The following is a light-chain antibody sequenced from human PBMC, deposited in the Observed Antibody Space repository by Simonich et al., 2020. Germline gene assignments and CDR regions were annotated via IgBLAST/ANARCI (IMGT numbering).Light chain of an antibody. J-gene: IGKJ1*01. CDR2: WAS. Sequence: DIVMTQSPDSLAVSLCERATINCKSSQSVLYSSNNKNYLAWYQQKPGQPPKLLIYWASTRESGGPDLFSGSGSGTDFTLTISSLQAEDVAVYYCQQYYSTPWTFGQGTKVEIK. V-gene: IGKV4-1*01. CDR1: QSVLYSSNNKNY. CDR3: QQYYSTPWT.